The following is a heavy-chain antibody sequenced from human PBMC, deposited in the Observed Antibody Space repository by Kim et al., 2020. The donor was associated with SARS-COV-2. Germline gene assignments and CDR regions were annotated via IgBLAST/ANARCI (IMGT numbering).Heavy chain of an antibody. CDR2: IPGSGGNT. CDR3: AKGLGGSVYQGMDV. CDR1: GFTFSSYA. Sequence: GGSLRLSCAASGFTFSSYAMSWVRQAPGKWLEWVSGIPGSGGNTYYADSVKGRFTISRDNAKNTLYLQMNSLRAEDTAVYYCAKGLGGSVYQGMDVWGQGTTVTVSS. V-gene: IGHV3-23*01. J-gene: IGHJ6*02. D-gene: IGHD3-10*01.